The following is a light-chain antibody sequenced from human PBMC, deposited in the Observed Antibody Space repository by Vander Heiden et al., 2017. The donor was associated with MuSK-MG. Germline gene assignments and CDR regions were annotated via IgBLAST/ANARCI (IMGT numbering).Light chain of an antibody. Sequence: EIVLTQSPGTLSLSPGERATLSCRASESVSSNYLAWYQQKPGQAPRLLIYDASSRGTGIPDRFSGSGSGTDFTLTISRLEPEDFAVYYCQQYGIPPFTFGHGTKVDVK. CDR3: QQYGIPPFT. CDR2: DAS. CDR1: ESVSSNY. J-gene: IGKJ3*01. V-gene: IGKV3-20*01.